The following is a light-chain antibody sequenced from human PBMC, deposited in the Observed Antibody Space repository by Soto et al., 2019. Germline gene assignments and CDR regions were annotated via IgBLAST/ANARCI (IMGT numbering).Light chain of an antibody. CDR2: DAS. V-gene: IGKV1-33*01. CDR1: QNINNY. CDR3: QQYENLPT. Sequence: DIKMTQSPSSLSASVGARVTITCQASQNINNYLNWYQQKPGRAPKILIYDASNLEAGVPSRFRGSGSGTDFTFTISRLQPEDIATYYCQQYENLPTFGQGTRLEIK. J-gene: IGKJ5*01.